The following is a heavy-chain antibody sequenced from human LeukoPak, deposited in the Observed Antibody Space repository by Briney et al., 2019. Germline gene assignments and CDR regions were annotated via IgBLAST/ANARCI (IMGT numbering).Heavy chain of an antibody. J-gene: IGHJ4*02. V-gene: IGHV3-7*01. CDR1: GFSLSGYW. Sequence: GGSLRLSCAASGFSLSGYWMSWVRQAPGKGLEWVARLHANGDEKNFVGSVQGRFTVSRDNAKNSLYLQMNSLRVEDTAVYYCARGGYSFDYLGQGTLVAVSS. CDR3: ARGGYSFDY. D-gene: IGHD5-12*01. CDR2: LHANGDEK.